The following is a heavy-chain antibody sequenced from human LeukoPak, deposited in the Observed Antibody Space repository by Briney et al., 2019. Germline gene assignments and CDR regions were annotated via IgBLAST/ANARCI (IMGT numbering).Heavy chain of an antibody. Sequence: GGSLRLSCAASGFTFSTYTMYWVRHPPGKGLEWVSIIGSSGGGIHYADSVKGRFTISRDNSKNALYLQMNSLRAEDTAVYFCARGGSYSLAIGYWGQGTLVTVSS. J-gene: IGHJ4*02. D-gene: IGHD1-26*01. CDR1: GFTFSTYT. V-gene: IGHV3-23*01. CDR2: IGSSGGGI. CDR3: ARGGSYSLAIGY.